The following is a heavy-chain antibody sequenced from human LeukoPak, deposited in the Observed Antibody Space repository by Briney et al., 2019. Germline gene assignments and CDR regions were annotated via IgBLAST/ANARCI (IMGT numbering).Heavy chain of an antibody. D-gene: IGHD3-10*01. J-gene: IGHJ4*02. CDR3: ARGLVTMVRGGAQFYTH. Sequence: SETLSLTCTVSGGSISSYYWSWIRQPPGKGLEWIGEINHSGSTNYNPSLKSRVTISVDTSKNQFSLKLSSVTAADTAVYYCARGLVTMVRGGAQFYTHWGQGTLVTVSS. V-gene: IGHV4-34*01. CDR2: INHSGST. CDR1: GGSISSYY.